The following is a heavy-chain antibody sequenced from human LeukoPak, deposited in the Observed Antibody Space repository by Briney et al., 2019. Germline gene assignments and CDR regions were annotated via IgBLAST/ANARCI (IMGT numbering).Heavy chain of an antibody. CDR2: IIPIFGTA. V-gene: IGHV1-69*13. CDR1: GGTFSSYA. D-gene: IGHD3-3*01. Sequence: ASVKVSCKASGGTFSSYAISWVRQAPGQGLEWMGGIIPIFGTANYAQKFQGRVTITADESTSTAYMELSSLRSEDTAVYYCVRTYYDFWSGYYYYYMDVWGKGTTVTVSS. J-gene: IGHJ6*03. CDR3: VRTYYDFWSGYYYYYMDV.